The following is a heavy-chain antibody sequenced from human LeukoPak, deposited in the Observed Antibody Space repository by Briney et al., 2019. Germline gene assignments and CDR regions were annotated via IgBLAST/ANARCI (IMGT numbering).Heavy chain of an antibody. D-gene: IGHD1/OR15-1a*01. Sequence: PSETLSLTWAVYGGSFSGYYWSWIRQPPGKGLEWIGEINHSGSTNYNPSLKSRVTISVDTSKNQFSLKLSSVTAADTAVYYCARARVRTNYYYYMDVWGKGTTVTVSS. CDR2: INHSGST. CDR3: ARARVRTNYYYYMDV. V-gene: IGHV4-34*01. CDR1: GGSFSGYY. J-gene: IGHJ6*03.